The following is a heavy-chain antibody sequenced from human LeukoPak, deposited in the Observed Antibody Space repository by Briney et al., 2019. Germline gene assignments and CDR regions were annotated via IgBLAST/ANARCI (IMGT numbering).Heavy chain of an antibody. V-gene: IGHV3-30*04. CDR2: ISYDGSNK. J-gene: IGHJ6*03. D-gene: IGHD5-18*01. Sequence: GGSLRLSCAASGFTFSSYAMHWVRQAPGRGLEWVAVISYDGSNKYYADSVNGRFTSSRDNAKNSGYVQMNSLRADDPAVYYCGRMNTAMVNGLKYYYYMDVWGKGTPVTISS. CDR3: GRMNTAMVNGLKYYYYMDV. CDR1: GFTFSSYA.